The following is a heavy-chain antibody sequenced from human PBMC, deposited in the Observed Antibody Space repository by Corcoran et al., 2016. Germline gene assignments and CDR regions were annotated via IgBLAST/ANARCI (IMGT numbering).Heavy chain of an antibody. CDR3: ARGGYSGYESYYYYYGMDV. CDR2: INHSGST. Sequence: QVQLQQWGAGLLKPSETLSLTCAVYGGSFSGYYWSWIRQPPGKGLEWLGEINHSGSTNYNPSLKSRVTISVDTSKNQFSLKLSSVTAADPAVYYWARGGYSGYESYYYYYGMDVWGQGTTVTVSS. J-gene: IGHJ6*02. D-gene: IGHD5-12*01. V-gene: IGHV4-34*01. CDR1: GGSFSGYY.